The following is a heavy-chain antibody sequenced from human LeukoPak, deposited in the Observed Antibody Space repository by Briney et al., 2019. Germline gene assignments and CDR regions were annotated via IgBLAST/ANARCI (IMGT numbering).Heavy chain of an antibody. D-gene: IGHD4-17*01. CDR2: ISYSGPHM. J-gene: IGHJ4*02. CDR3: ASNDYRDEGIDS. Sequence: GGSLRLSCLTSGFTFSTNAMSWVRQAPGKGLEWVSSISYSGPHMFYADSVRGRFTISRDNAENSLFLQMNSLRAEDTAVYFCASNDYRDEGIDSWGQGTLVTVSS. V-gene: IGHV3-21*01. CDR1: GFTFSTNA.